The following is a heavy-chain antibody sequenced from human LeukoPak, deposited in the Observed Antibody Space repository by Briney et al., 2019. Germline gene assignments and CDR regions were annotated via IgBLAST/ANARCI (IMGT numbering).Heavy chain of an antibody. Sequence: GGSLRLSCAASGFTFSDYYMSWIRQAPGKGLEGVSYISSSSSYTNYADSVKGQFTISRDNAKNSLYLKMNSLRAEDTAVYYCARASSSWYGYYFDYWGQGTLVTVSS. CDR2: ISSSSSYT. J-gene: IGHJ4*02. CDR1: GFTFSDYY. V-gene: IGHV3-11*06. D-gene: IGHD6-13*01. CDR3: ARASSSWYGYYFDY.